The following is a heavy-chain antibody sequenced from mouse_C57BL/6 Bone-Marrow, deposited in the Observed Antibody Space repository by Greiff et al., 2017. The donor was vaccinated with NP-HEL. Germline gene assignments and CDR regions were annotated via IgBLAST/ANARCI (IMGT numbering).Heavy chain of an antibody. CDR1: GYTFTSYW. D-gene: IGHD2-5*01. CDR3: ARKSYYINYDFDY. V-gene: IGHV1-55*01. CDR2: IYPGSGST. Sequence: QVQLQQPGAELVKPGASVKMSCKASGYTFTSYWITWVKQRPGQGLEWIGDIYPGSGSTNYNEKFKSKATLTVDTSSSTAYMQLSSLTSEDSAVYYCARKSYYINYDFDYWGQGTTLTVSS. J-gene: IGHJ2*01.